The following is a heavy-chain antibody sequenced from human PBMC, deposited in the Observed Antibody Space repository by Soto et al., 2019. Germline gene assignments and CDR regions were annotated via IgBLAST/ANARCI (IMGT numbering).Heavy chain of an antibody. V-gene: IGHV4-31*03. D-gene: IGHD3-22*01. CDR3: ARYDNSGSHGVDI. J-gene: IGHJ3*02. CDR2: IYYSGST. Sequence: QVQLQESGPGLVKPSQTLSLTCTVSGGSISSGGYYWSWIRQHPGKGLEWIGYIYYSGSTYYNPSLKSRVTLSVATAKNQFSLTLSSVTAADTAVYYCARYDNSGSHGVDIWGQGTMVTVSS. CDR1: GGSISSGGYY.